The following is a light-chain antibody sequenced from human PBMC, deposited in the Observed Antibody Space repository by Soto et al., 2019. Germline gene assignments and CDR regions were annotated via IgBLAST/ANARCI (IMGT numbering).Light chain of an antibody. CDR1: SSNIGNNY. V-gene: IGLV1-51*01. CDR2: DNN. CDR3: GTWDSSLSAVV. J-gene: IGLJ2*01. Sequence: QSVLTQPPSVSAAPGQKVTISCSGSSSNIGNNYVSWYQQLPGTDPKLLIYDNNKRPSGIPDRFSGSKSGTSATLGITGLKTGDEADYYCGTWDSSLSAVVFGGGTKLTVL.